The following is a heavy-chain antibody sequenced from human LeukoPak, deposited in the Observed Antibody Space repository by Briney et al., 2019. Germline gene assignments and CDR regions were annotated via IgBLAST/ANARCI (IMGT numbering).Heavy chain of an antibody. D-gene: IGHD3-10*01. J-gene: IGHJ5*01. CDR3: ARGEGWFGELLHNWFDS. CDR1: GYTFTSYD. Sequence: ASVKVSCKASGYTFTSYDINWVRQATGQGLEWMGWMNPNSGNTGYAQKFQGRVTMTRNTSISTAYMELSSLRSEDTAVYYCARGEGWFGELLHNWFDSWGQGTLVTVSS. V-gene: IGHV1-8*01. CDR2: MNPNSGNT.